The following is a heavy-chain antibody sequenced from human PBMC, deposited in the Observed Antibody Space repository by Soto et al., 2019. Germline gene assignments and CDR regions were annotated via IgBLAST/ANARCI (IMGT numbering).Heavy chain of an antibody. Sequence: GGSLRLSCAASGFTFSSYGMHWVRQAPGKGLERVAVISYDGSNKYYADSVKGRFTISRDNSKNTLYLQMNSLRAEDTAVYYCAKDHTGTIDYYYYYMDVWGKGTTVTVSS. J-gene: IGHJ6*03. D-gene: IGHD1-7*01. CDR2: ISYDGSNK. V-gene: IGHV3-30*18. CDR1: GFTFSSYG. CDR3: AKDHTGTIDYYYYYMDV.